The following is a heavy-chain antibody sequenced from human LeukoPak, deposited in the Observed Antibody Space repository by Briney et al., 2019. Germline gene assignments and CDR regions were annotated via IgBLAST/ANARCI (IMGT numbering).Heavy chain of an antibody. CDR2: IYSGGST. CDR3: ARAAEYYDFWSGYYSNDAFDI. V-gene: IGHV3-66*01. Sequence: GGSLRLSCAASGFTVSSNYMSWVRQAPGKGLEWVSVIYSGGSTYYADSVKGRFTISRDNSKNTLYLQMNSLRAEDTAVYYCARAAEYYDFWSGYYSNDAFDIWGQGTMVTVSS. D-gene: IGHD3-3*01. CDR1: GFTVSSNY. J-gene: IGHJ3*02.